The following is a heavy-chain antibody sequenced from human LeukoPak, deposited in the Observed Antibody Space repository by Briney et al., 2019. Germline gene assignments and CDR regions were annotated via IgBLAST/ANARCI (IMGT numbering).Heavy chain of an antibody. V-gene: IGHV6-1*01. CDR3: YGGILRYFDWLLYYYYYYMDV. Sequence: PSQTLSLTCAISGDSVSSNSAAWNWIRQSPSRGLEWLGRTYYRSKWYNDYAVSVKSRITINPDTSKNQFSLQLNSVTPEDTAATNNYGGILRYFDWLLYYYYYYMDVWGKGTTVTISS. CDR2: TYYRSKWYN. D-gene: IGHD3-9*01. CDR1: GDSVSSNSAA. J-gene: IGHJ6*03.